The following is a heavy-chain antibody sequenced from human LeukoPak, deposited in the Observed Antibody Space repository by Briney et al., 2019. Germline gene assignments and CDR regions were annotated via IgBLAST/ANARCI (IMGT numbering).Heavy chain of an antibody. J-gene: IGHJ6*03. CDR1: GGTFSSYA. CDR3: ARIGADFWSGYYPPNYYYYYMDV. Sequence: ASVKVSCKASGGTFSSYAISWVRQAPGQGLEWMGGIIPIFGTANYAQKFQGRVTITADKSTSTAYMELSSLRSEDTAVYYCARIGADFWSGYYPPNYYYYYMDVWGKGTTVTVSS. D-gene: IGHD3-3*01. CDR2: IIPIFGTA. V-gene: IGHV1-69*06.